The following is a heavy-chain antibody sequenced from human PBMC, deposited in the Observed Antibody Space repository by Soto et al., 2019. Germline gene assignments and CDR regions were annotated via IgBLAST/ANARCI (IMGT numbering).Heavy chain of an antibody. V-gene: IGHV3-23*01. J-gene: IGHJ3*02. CDR3: AKDSTYYDILTGFANGAFDI. CDR1: GFTFSSYA. Sequence: EVQLLESGGGLVQPGESLRLSCAASGFTFSSYAMSWVRQAPGKGLEWVSAISGSGGSTYYADSVKGRFTISRDNSKNTLYLQMNSLRAEDTAVYYCAKDSTYYDILTGFANGAFDIWGQGTMVTVSS. CDR2: ISGSGGST. D-gene: IGHD3-9*01.